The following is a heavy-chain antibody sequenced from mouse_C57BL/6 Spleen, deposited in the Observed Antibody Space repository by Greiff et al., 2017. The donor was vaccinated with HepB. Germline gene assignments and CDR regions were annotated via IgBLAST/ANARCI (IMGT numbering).Heavy chain of an antibody. Sequence: VQLKQPGAELVKPGASVKMSCKASGYTFTSYWITWVKQRPGQGLEWIGDIYPGSGSTNYNEKFKSKATLTVDTSSSTAYMQLSSLTSEDSAVYYCARRDYRGNGYFDVWGTGTTVTVSS. CDR3: ARRDYRGNGYFDV. V-gene: IGHV1-55*01. D-gene: IGHD2-14*01. CDR1: GYTFTSYW. J-gene: IGHJ1*03. CDR2: IYPGSGST.